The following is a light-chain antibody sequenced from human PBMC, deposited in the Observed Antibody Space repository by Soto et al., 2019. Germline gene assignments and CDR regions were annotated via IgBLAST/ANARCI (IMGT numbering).Light chain of an antibody. CDR2: GAF. CDR1: QSISNY. CDR3: QQTYALPYT. Sequence: DIQMTQSPSLLSASVGDRVTITCRTSQSISNYLNWYQQKRGKAPKLLMFGAFILQSGVPSRFRGSTSGTDFTLTITSLQPEDFATYYCQQTYALPYTFGQGTQLEIK. V-gene: IGKV1-39*01. J-gene: IGKJ2*01.